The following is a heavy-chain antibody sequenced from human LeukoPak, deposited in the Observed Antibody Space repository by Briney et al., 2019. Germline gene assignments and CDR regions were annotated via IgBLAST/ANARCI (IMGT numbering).Heavy chain of an antibody. Sequence: GASVKVSCEASGYTFTSYDINWVRQATGQGLEWMGWMNPNSGNTGYAQKFQGRVTTTRNTSISTAYMELSSLRSEDTAVYYCARRIAARRVHAFDIWGQGTMVTVSS. J-gene: IGHJ3*02. CDR1: GYTFTSYD. V-gene: IGHV1-8*01. D-gene: IGHD6-6*01. CDR2: MNPNSGNT. CDR3: ARRIAARRVHAFDI.